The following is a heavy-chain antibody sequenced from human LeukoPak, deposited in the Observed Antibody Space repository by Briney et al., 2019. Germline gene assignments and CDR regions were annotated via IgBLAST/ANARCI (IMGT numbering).Heavy chain of an antibody. CDR2: INQSGRT. Sequence: SETLSLTCAVDGGSLSGFYWSWIRQSPGKGLEWVGEINQSGRTNYNPSLKSRVTIPVETSKNQFSLKLSSVTAADTAVYYCARVNYDFWSGYSPIIDYWGQGTLVTVSS. CDR1: GGSLSGFY. D-gene: IGHD3-3*01. CDR3: ARVNYDFWSGYSPIIDY. V-gene: IGHV4-34*01. J-gene: IGHJ4*02.